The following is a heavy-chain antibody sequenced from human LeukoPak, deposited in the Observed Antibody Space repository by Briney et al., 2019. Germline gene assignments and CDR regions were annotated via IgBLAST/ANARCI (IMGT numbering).Heavy chain of an antibody. V-gene: IGHV4-4*07. CDR1: GGSISSYY. Sequence: SETLSLTCTVSGGSISSYYWSWIRQPAGKGLEWIGRIYTSGSTNYNPSLKSRVTMSVDTSMNQFSLKLSSVTAADTAVYYCARGHDYYDSSGYRHWGQGTLVTVSS. J-gene: IGHJ4*02. D-gene: IGHD3-22*01. CDR2: IYTSGST. CDR3: ARGHDYYDSSGYRH.